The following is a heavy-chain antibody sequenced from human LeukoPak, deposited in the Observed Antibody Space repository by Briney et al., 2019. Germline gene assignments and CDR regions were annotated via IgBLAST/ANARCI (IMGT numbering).Heavy chain of an antibody. CDR3: TRLGYYGSGSYYNNDY. D-gene: IGHD3-10*01. V-gene: IGHV4-34*01. Sequence: MASETLSLTCAVYGGSFSGYYWSWIRQPPGKGLEWIGEINHSGSTNYNPSLKSRVTISVDTSKNQFSLKLSSVTAADTAVYCCTRLGYYGSGSYYNNDYWGQGTLVTVSS. CDR2: INHSGST. J-gene: IGHJ4*02. CDR1: GGSFSGYY.